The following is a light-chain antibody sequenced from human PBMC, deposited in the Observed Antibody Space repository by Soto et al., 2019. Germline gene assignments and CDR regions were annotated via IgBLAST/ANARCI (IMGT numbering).Light chain of an antibody. CDR3: QQSSSIPLT. CDR2: AAS. CDR1: QTISSY. J-gene: IGKJ1*01. V-gene: IGKV1-39*01. Sequence: DIQMTQSPSSLFASVGDRVTITCRSSQTISSYLNWYQQKPGKAPKLLIFAASSLQSGVPSRFSGSGSGTDFTLTISSLQPEDFASYFCQQSSSIPLTFGQGTKVDIK.